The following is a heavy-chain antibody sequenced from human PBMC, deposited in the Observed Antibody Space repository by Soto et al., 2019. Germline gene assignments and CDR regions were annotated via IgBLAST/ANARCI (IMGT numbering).Heavy chain of an antibody. V-gene: IGHV4-39*01. CDR1: GGSITSSSYY. D-gene: IGHD3-10*01. CDR3: ARGSTYYYGSGSFRGWFDP. J-gene: IGHJ5*02. Sequence: PSETLSLTCTVSGGSITSSSYYWGWIRQPPGKGLEWIGNIYYSGSTYYNPSLKSRVTISVDTSKNQFSLKLSSVTAADTAVYYCARGSTYYYGSGSFRGWFDPWGQGTLVTVSS. CDR2: IYYSGST.